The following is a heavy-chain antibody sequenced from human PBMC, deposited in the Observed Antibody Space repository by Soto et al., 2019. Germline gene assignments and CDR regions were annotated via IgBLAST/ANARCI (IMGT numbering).Heavy chain of an antibody. Sequence: QLQLVESGGGVVQPGTSLRLSGTASGFMFKSYVMHWVRQAPGKGLEWVALTSYDGNNKYYGDSVKGRFTVSRDNSKNTLHLQMDSLRHEDTSLYYCARWGTTGGVELWGQGALVSVAS. CDR1: GFMFKSYV. D-gene: IGHD3-16*01. CDR2: TSYDGNNK. CDR3: ARWGTTGGVEL. V-gene: IGHV3-30*19. J-gene: IGHJ4*02.